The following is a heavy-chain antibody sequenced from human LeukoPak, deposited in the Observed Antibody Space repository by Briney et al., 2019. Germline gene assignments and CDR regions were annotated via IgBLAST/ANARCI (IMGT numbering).Heavy chain of an antibody. CDR1: GFTFSSYW. J-gene: IGHJ6*02. V-gene: IGHV3-30-3*01. Sequence: PGGSLRLSCAASGFTFSSYWMSWVRQAPGKGLEWVAVISYDGSDKYYADSVKGRFTISRDNSKNTLYLQMNSLRAEDTAVYYCARPAGTYDYSYGMDVWGQGTTVTVSS. CDR3: ARPAGTYDYSYGMDV. CDR2: ISYDGSDK. D-gene: IGHD6-19*01.